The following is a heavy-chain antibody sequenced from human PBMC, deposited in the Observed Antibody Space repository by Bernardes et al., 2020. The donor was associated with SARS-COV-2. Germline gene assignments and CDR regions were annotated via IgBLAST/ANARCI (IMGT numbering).Heavy chain of an antibody. CDR3: VRGGDYGESNWFDP. D-gene: IGHD4-17*01. V-gene: IGHV4-34*01. CDR2: IKHSGST. J-gene: IGHJ5*02. CDR1: DEDFSGHY. Sequence: SETLSLTCAAYDEDFSGHYWGWIRQPPGKGLEWIGEIKHSGSTKLNPSLKSRVTMAVATSRKQFSLRVSSVTAADTAVYYCVRGGDYGESNWFDPWGQGTLVTVSS.